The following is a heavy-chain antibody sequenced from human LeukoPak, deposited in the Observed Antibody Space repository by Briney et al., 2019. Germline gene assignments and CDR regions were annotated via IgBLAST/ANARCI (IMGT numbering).Heavy chain of an antibody. CDR3: ARRTGEGAFDI. V-gene: IGHV4-59*08. CDR2: IYYSGTT. CDR1: GGSLSTYF. D-gene: IGHD3-16*01. Sequence: SETLSLTCTVSGGSLSTYFWTWVRQPPGKGLEWIGYIYYSGTTNYNPSLKSRVTISVDTSKNQFSLKLSSVTAADTAVYYCARRTGEGAFDIWGQGTMVTVSS. J-gene: IGHJ3*02.